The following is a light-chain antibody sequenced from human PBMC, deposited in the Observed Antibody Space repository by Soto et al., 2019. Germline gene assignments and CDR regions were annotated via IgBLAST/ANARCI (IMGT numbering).Light chain of an antibody. CDR2: GAS. J-gene: IGKJ5*01. V-gene: IGKV3D-7*01. CDR3: QQDYNSTIT. Sequence: PWERFTLSCSASQSVSSSYLNWYQQKPGKAPRLLIYGASTRATSIPARFSGSGSGTDFTLTISSMQPEDFAVYYCQQDYNSTITFGQGTRLEIK. CDR1: QSVSSSY.